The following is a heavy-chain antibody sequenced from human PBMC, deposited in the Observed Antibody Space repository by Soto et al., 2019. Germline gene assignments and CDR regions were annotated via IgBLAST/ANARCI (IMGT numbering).Heavy chain of an antibody. CDR3: ARGKKRLRPIGFDY. V-gene: IGHV4-34*01. CDR2: INHSGST. J-gene: IGHJ4*02. D-gene: IGHD5-12*01. Sequence: TSETLSLTCAVYGGSFSGYYWSWIRQPPGKGLEWIGEINHSGSTNYNPSLKSRVTISVDTSKNQFSLKLSSVTAADTAVYYCARGKKRLRPIGFDYWGQGTLVTVS. CDR1: GGSFSGYY.